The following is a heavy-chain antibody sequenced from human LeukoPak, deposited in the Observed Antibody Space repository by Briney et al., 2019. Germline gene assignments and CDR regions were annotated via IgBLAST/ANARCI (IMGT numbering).Heavy chain of an antibody. CDR3: ARQPYSYGYFDY. CDR1: GFSFKNLA. D-gene: IGHD5-18*01. J-gene: IGHJ4*02. CDR2: VSGAGSIT. Sequence: PGESLRLSCTASGFSFKNLAMNWVRQAPGKGLEWVSTVSGAGSITYYADSVKGRFTISRDNSKNTLYLQMNSLRAEDTAVYYCARQPYSYGYFDYWGQGTLVTVSS. V-gene: IGHV3-23*01.